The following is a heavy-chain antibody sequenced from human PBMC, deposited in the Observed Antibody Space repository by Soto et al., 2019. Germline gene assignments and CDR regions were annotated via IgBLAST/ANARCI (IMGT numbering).Heavy chain of an antibody. CDR1: GGTFSSYA. V-gene: IGHV1-69*13. CDR2: IIPIFGTA. D-gene: IGHD2-15*01. Sequence: SVKVSCKASGGTFSSYAISWVRQAPGQGLEWMGGIIPIFGTANYAQKFQGRVTITADESTSTAYMELSSLRSEDTAVYYCARVGCSGGSCYSGSSNFDYWGQGTLVTV. CDR3: ARVGCSGGSCYSGSSNFDY. J-gene: IGHJ4*02.